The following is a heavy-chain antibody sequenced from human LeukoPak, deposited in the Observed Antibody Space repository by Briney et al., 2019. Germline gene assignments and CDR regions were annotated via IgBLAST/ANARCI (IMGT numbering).Heavy chain of an antibody. V-gene: IGHV4-4*02. Sequence: SGTLSLTCGVSGGSISNTNWWTWVRQPPGKGLEWIGEVNLQGSTNYNPSLKSRVAISVDKSENHISLKLSSVTAADTAMYYCAREAGNTQYFDYWGQGTLVTVSS. D-gene: IGHD1-1*01. CDR1: GGSISNTNW. CDR3: AREAGNTQYFDY. J-gene: IGHJ4*02. CDR2: VNLQGST.